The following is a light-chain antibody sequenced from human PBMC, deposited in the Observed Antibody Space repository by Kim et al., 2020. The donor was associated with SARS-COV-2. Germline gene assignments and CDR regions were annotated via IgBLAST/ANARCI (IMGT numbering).Light chain of an antibody. CDR2: GAS. J-gene: IGKJ1*01. V-gene: IGKV3-15*01. CDR1: QSVSSN. CDR3: QQYNDWPRA. Sequence: EIVMTQSPATLSVSPGERATLSCRASQSVSSNLAWYQQKPGQAPRLLIYGASTRATGIPARFSGIWSGTEFTLTISSLQSEDFAVYYCQQYNDWPRAVGQGTKVEIK.